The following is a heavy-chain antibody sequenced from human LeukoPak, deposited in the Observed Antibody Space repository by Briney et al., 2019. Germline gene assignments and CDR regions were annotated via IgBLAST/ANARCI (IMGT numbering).Heavy chain of an antibody. V-gene: IGHV3-73*01. CDR3: ARVDSSSWKGLDV. J-gene: IGHJ6*02. CDR1: GFTFSASP. CDR2: ITSKADSYAT. Sequence: PGGSLRLSCAASGFTFSASPIHWVRQASGKGLEWVGRITSKADSYATAYGASVKGRFAISRDDLKNTAYLLMNSLRVDDTAVYYCARVDSSSWKGLDVWGQGTTVTVSS. D-gene: IGHD6-13*01.